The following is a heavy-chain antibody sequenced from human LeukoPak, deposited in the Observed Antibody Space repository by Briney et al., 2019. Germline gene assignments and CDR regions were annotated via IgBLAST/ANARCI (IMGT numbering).Heavy chain of an antibody. CDR1: GFTFSSYA. D-gene: IGHD3-10*01. J-gene: IGHJ4*02. V-gene: IGHV3-23*01. Sequence: GGSLRLSCAASGFTFSSYAMSWVRQAPGKGLEWVSAISGSGGSTYYADSVKGRFTISRDNSKNTLYLQMNSLRAEDTAVYYCAKDGPNYYGSGSYRYFDYWGQGTLVTVSS. CDR2: ISGSGGST. CDR3: AKDGPNYYGSGSYRYFDY.